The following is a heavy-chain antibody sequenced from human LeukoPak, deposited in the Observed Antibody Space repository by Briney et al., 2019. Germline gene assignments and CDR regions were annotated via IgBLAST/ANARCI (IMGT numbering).Heavy chain of an antibody. CDR1: GYTFTSYG. D-gene: IGHD2-2*01. CDR2: ISAYNGNT. J-gene: IGHJ4*02. Sequence: ASVKVSCKASGYTFTSYGISWVRQAPGQGLEWMGWISAYNGNTNYAQKLQGRVTMTTDTSTSTAYMELRRLRSDDTAVYYCARDVRRYCSSTSCPDDYWGQGTLVTVSS. CDR3: ARDVRRYCSSTSCPDDY. V-gene: IGHV1-18*01.